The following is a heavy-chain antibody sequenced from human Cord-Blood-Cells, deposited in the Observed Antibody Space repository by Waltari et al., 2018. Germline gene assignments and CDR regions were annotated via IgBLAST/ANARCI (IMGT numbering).Heavy chain of an antibody. D-gene: IGHD5-18*01. Sequence: VQLLQSGAAVKKPGSSVNVSCKASVGTFSIYAFSCVPQAPGQGLEWMGGIIPIFGTANYAQKFQGRVTITADESTSTAYMELSSLRSEDTAVYYCARAGGYSYGHYYYYGMDVWGQGTTVTVSS. J-gene: IGHJ6*02. CDR3: ARAGGYSYGHYYYYGMDV. CDR1: VGTFSIYA. CDR2: IIPIFGTA. V-gene: IGHV1-69*12.